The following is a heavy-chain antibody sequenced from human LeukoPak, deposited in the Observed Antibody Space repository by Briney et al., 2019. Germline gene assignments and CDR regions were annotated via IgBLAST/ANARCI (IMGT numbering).Heavy chain of an antibody. J-gene: IGHJ1*01. CDR1: GFTFSLYG. D-gene: IGHD3-22*01. CDR3: TTDRYYDNSELQFQR. V-gene: IGHV3-15*01. CDR2: IKRETDGGTI. Sequence: PGGSLRLSCAASGFTFSLYGMHWVRQAPGKGLEWLGRIKRETDGGTIDYAAPVKGRFTISRDDSRNTLYLQMDSLKIEDTAVYYCTTDRYYDNSELQFQRWGQGTLVTVSS.